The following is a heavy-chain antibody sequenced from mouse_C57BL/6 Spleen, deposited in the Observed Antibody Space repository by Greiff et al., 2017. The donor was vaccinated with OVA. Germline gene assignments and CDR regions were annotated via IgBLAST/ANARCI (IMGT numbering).Heavy chain of an antibody. CDR2: IWRGGST. J-gene: IGHJ4*01. CDR3: AKKDSNYVGYAMDY. CDR1: GFSLTSYG. D-gene: IGHD2-5*01. Sequence: QVQLKESGPGLVQPSQCLSITCTVSGFSLTSYGVHWVRQSPGQGLEWLGVIWRGGSTDYYAAFMPSLSITKDNSTRQVLFKMNSLQADDAAIYYSAKKDSNYVGYAMDYWGQGTSVTVSS. V-gene: IGHV2-5*01.